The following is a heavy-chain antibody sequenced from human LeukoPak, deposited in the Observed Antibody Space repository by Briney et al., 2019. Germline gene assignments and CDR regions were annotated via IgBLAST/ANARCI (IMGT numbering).Heavy chain of an antibody. D-gene: IGHD4-17*01. J-gene: IGHJ4*02. CDR2: IYHSGST. Sequence: SETLSLTCTVSGYSISSGYYWGWIRQPPGQGLEWIGSIYHSGSTYYNPSLKSRATISVDTSKNQFSLKLSSVTAADTAVYYCAREDYGDDYWGQGTLVTVSS. V-gene: IGHV4-38-2*02. CDR3: AREDYGDDY. CDR1: GYSISSGYY.